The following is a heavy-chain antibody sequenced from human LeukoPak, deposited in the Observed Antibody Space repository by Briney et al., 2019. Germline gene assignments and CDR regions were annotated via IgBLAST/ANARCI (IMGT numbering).Heavy chain of an antibody. CDR2: ISYDGSNK. CDR1: GLTFSSYG. CDR3: AKAWSGSPTSPFDY. J-gene: IGHJ4*02. Sequence: PGGSLRLSCAASGLTFSSYGMHWVRQAPGKGLEWVAVISYDGSNKYYADSVKGRFTISRDNSKNTLYLQMNSLRAEDTAVYYCAKAWSGSPTSPFDYWGQGTLVTVSS. V-gene: IGHV3-30*18. D-gene: IGHD1-26*01.